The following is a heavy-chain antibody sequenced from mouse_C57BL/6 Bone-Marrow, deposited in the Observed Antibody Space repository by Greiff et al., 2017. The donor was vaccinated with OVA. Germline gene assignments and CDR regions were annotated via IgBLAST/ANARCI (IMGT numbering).Heavy chain of an antibody. CDR3: AREYYYGSGWYFDV. J-gene: IGHJ1*03. CDR2: ISNGGGST. Sequence: EVMLVESGGGLVQPGGSLKLSCAASGFTFSDYYMYWVRQTPEKRLEWVAYISNGGGSTDYPDTVKGRFTISRDNAKNTLYLQMSRLKSEDTAMYYCAREYYYGSGWYFDVWGTGTTVTVSS. D-gene: IGHD1-1*01. CDR1: GFTFSDYY. V-gene: IGHV5-12*01.